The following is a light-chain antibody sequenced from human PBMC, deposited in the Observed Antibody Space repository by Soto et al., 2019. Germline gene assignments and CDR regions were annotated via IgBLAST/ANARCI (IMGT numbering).Light chain of an antibody. CDR3: QQYGSSELT. CDR2: AAS. J-gene: IGKJ4*01. CDR1: QSVSTDS. Sequence: EIVMTQSPATLSLSPGERATLSCRASQSVSTDSLAWYQQRAGQAPRPLIYAASRRATGTPDRFSGSVSGTDFNLTISRLEPEDCAVYDGQQYGSSELTFCGLTKGEIK. V-gene: IGKV3-20*01.